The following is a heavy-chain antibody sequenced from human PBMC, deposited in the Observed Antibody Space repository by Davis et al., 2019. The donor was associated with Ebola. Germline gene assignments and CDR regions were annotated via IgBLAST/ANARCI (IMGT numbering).Heavy chain of an antibody. J-gene: IGHJ6*02. CDR3: TTSDYSSGWYRWNYYYGMDV. CDR1: GFSFRTYA. D-gene: IGHD6-19*01. V-gene: IGHV3-30*02. CDR2: IGFDGSNK. Sequence: GGSLRLSCAASGFSFRTYAMNWVRQAPGKGLEWVALIGFDGSNKDYADAVEGRFTISRDNSKNTLYLQMNSLRAEDTAVYYCTTSDYSSGWYRWNYYYGMDVWGQGTTVTVSS.